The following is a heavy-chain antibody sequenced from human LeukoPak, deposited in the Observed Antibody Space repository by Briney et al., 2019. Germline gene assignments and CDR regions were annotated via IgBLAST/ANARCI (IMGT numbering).Heavy chain of an antibody. CDR2: IYPGDSDT. CDR1: GYSFTSCW. CDR3: ARLRFLEWLLPPDY. V-gene: IGHV5-51*01. D-gene: IGHD3-3*01. J-gene: IGHJ4*02. Sequence: GESLKISCKGSGYSFTSCWIGWVRQMPGKGLEWMGIIYPGDSDTRYSPSFQGQVTISADKSISTAYLQWSSMKASDTAMYYCARLRFLEWLLPPDYWGQGTLVTVSS.